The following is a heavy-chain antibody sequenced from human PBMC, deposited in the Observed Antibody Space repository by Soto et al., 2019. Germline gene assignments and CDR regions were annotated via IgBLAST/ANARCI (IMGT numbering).Heavy chain of an antibody. CDR2: IWYDGSNK. Sequence: PVGSLRLSCAASGFTFSSYGMHWVRQAPGKGLEWLAIIWYDGSNKDYADSVKGRFTISRDNSDNTLYLQMNGLRAEDTAVYYCARAPGTAMAYFDYWGQGTLVTVSS. CDR3: ARAPGTAMAYFDY. CDR1: GFTFSSYG. D-gene: IGHD5-18*01. V-gene: IGHV3-33*01. J-gene: IGHJ4*02.